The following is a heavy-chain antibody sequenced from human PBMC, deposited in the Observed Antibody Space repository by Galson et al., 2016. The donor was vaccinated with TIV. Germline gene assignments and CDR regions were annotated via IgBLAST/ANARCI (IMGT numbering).Heavy chain of an antibody. CDR3: ARERRHCGDNCYLSYYFGMDV. CDR1: GFTVSGNY. Sequence: SLRLSCAASGFTVSGNYMTWVRQAPGKGLEWVSLIYSGGSTTYADSVKGRFTISRDNSNNTVYLHMSRLKAEDTAVYYCARERRHCGDNCYLSYYFGMDVWGQGTTVTVSS. V-gene: IGHV3-66*02. J-gene: IGHJ6*02. CDR2: IYSGGST. D-gene: IGHD2-21*01.